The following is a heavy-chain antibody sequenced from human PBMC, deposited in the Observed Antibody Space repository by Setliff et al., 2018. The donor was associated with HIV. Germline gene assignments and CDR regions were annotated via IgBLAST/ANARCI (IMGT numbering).Heavy chain of an antibody. D-gene: IGHD4-4*01. J-gene: IGHJ6*03. CDR2: INPSGGST. CDR3: ARDAFDYTAYYYSYMDV. CDR1: GYTFTNYY. Sequence: ASVKVSCKASGYTFTNYYIHWVRQAPGQGLEWMGIINPSGGSTTYAQKFQGRVTMTRDTSTSAVYMELSSLRSEDTAVYYCARDAFDYTAYYYSYMDVWGKGTTVAVSS. V-gene: IGHV1-46*01.